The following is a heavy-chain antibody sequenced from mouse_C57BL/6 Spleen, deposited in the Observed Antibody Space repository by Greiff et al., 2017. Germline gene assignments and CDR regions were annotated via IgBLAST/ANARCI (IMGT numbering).Heavy chain of an antibody. CDR2: IYPGDGDT. J-gene: IGHJ4*01. CDR1: GYAFSSYW. Sequence: VQLQQSGAELVKPGASVKLSCNASGYAFSSYWMNWVKQRPGKGLEWIGQIYPGDGDTNYNGKFKGKATLTADKSSSTAYMQLSSLTSEDSAVYFCARSGSLHMDYWGQGTSVTVSS. CDR3: ARSGSLHMDY. D-gene: IGHD6-2*01. V-gene: IGHV1-80*01.